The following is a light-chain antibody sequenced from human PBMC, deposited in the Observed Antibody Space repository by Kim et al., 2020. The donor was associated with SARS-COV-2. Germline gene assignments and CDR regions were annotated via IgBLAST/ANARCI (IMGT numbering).Light chain of an antibody. V-gene: IGLV2-14*04. CDR1: DSDFVFYNY. Sequence: PGQSITLSGTGTDSDFVFYNYVTWYRQHPGKAPKLMIYDVSERPSGVSNRFSGSKSGNTASLTISGLQAEDEADYYCTSYTSSSTLFGGGTQLTVL. CDR3: TSYTSSSTL. J-gene: IGLJ3*02. CDR2: DVS.